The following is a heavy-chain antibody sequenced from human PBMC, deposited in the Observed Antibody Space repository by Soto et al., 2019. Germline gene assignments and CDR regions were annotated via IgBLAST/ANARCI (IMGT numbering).Heavy chain of an antibody. CDR2: ISTAGNT. D-gene: IGHD3-10*01. Sequence: EVQLVESGGDLVQPGGSLRLSCAASGFTFRNYDMHWVRQATGKSLEWVSTISTAGNTYSPGSVKGRFTSPRENAKNSGYRQMNSLRVDDTAVYYCARGRDSGLYYFDYWGQGTLVTVSA. V-gene: IGHV3-13*01. J-gene: IGHJ4*02. CDR1: GFTFRNYD. CDR3: ARGRDSGLYYFDY.